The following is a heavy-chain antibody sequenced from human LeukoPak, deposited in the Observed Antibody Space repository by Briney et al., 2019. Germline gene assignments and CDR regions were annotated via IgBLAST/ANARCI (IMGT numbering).Heavy chain of an antibody. CDR3: AKETTVTTSKYYYGMDV. V-gene: IGHV3-30*02. CDR1: GFSFSSYG. CDR2: IRYDGSKK. D-gene: IGHD4-17*01. J-gene: IGHJ6*02. Sequence: GGSLRLSCAASGFSFSSYGMHWVRQAPGKGLEWVAFIRYDGSKKYYADSVKDRFTISRDNSKNTLYLQMNSLRAEDTAVHYCAKETTVTTSKYYYGMDVWGQGTTVTVSS.